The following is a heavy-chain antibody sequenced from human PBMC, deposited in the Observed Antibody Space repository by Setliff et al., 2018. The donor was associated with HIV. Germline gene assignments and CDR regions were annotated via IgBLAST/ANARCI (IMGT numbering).Heavy chain of an antibody. D-gene: IGHD1-1*01. CDR1: GFTFSDYY. CDR2: ISSSGSTI. CDR3: ARDSPQGWNRPRDMDV. Sequence: PGGSLRLSCAASGFTFSDYYMSWIRQAPGKGLEWISYISSSGSTIYYADSVKGRFTISRDNSKNTLYLQMNSLRAEDTAIYYCARDSPQGWNRPRDMDVWGKGTTVTVSS. J-gene: IGHJ6*03. V-gene: IGHV3-11*01.